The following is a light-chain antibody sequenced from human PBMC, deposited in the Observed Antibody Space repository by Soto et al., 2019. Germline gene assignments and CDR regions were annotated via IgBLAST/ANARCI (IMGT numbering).Light chain of an antibody. CDR3: QQYNNWPPLT. J-gene: IGKJ4*01. V-gene: IGKV3-15*01. Sequence: EIVMTQSPATLSVSPGDRATLSCRASQSVSSSLAWYQQIPGQAPRLLIYDASTRATGIPARFGGSGSGTDFTLTISSLQSEDFAVYYCQQYNNWPPLTFGGGTKLEL. CDR1: QSVSSS. CDR2: DAS.